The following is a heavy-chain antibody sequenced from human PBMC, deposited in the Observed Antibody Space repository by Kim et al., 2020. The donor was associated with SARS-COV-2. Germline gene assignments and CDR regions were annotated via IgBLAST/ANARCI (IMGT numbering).Heavy chain of an antibody. CDR2: ISSSSSYI. CDR3: ARAGRYFDWLLDYYYYGMDV. V-gene: IGHV3-21*01. Sequence: GGSLRLSCAASGFTFSSYSMNWVRQAPGKGLEWVSSISSSSSYIYYADSVKGRFTISRDNAKNSLYLQMNSLRAEDTAVYYCARAGRYFDWLLDYYYYGMDVWGQGTTVTVSS. J-gene: IGHJ6*02. D-gene: IGHD3-9*01. CDR1: GFTFSSYS.